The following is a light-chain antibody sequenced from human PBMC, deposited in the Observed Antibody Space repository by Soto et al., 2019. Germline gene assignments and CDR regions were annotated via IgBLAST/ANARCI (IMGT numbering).Light chain of an antibody. CDR3: VSYTSSTTYV. CDR2: DVA. V-gene: IGLV2-14*03. Sequence: SALTQPAPVSDSPGQSITISCTGTSSDVGGSNFVSWYQQHPGKPPKLIIYDVANRPSGVSNRFSGSKSGSTASLTISRLQTEDEADYYCVSYTSSTTYVFGTGTKVTVL. CDR1: SSDVGGSNF. J-gene: IGLJ1*01.